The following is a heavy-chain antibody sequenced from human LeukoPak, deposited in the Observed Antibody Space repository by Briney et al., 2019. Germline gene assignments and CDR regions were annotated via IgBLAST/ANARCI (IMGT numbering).Heavy chain of an antibody. V-gene: IGHV3-15*01. CDR2: IKSKTDGGTT. D-gene: IGHD3-22*01. CDR1: GFTFTNAW. Sequence: PGGSLRLSCAASGFTFTNAWMSWVRQAPGKGLEWVGRIKSKTDGGTTDYAAPVKGRFTISRDDSKNTLYLQMNSLKTEDTAVYYCTRGYYDSSGYYYVWGQGTLVTVSS. J-gene: IGHJ4*02. CDR3: TRGYYDSSGYYYV.